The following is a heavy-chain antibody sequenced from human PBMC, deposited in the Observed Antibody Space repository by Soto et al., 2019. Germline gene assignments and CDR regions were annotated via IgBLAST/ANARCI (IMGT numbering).Heavy chain of an antibody. CDR1: GYHFPIYW. CDR2: FYPGDSDT. V-gene: IGHV5-51*01. CDR3: ARQGNGAEGFDY. D-gene: IGHD4-17*01. J-gene: IGHJ4*02. Sequence: LGESLKISCKGAGYHFPIYWIGWVLQMAGKGLGWMGIFYPGDSDTRYSPSFQGQVTISADRSISTAYLQWSSLKPSDTAMYYCARQGNGAEGFDYWGQGTLVTVSS.